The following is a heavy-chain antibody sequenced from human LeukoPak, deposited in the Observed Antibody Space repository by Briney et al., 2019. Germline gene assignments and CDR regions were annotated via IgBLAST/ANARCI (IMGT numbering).Heavy chain of an antibody. CDR3: ARGPSVGSGWSPDY. Sequence: GGPLRLSCAASGFTFKNYEMNWVRQAPGKGLEWVSYISSSGSPIYYADSVKGRFTISRDNAKNSLYLQMNSLRAEDTAVYYCARGPSVGSGWSPDYWGQGTLVTVSS. D-gene: IGHD6-19*01. J-gene: IGHJ4*02. V-gene: IGHV3-48*03. CDR1: GFTFKNYE. CDR2: ISSSGSPI.